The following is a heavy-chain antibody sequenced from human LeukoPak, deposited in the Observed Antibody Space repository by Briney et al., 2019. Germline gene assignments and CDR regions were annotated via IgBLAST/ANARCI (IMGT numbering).Heavy chain of an antibody. D-gene: IGHD6-19*01. Sequence: TGGSLRLSCAASGFTFSSYAMSWVRQAPGKGLEWVSAISGSGGSTYYADSVKGRFTISRDNSKNTLYLQMNSLRAEDTAVYYCAKDGIAVADKHYYFDYWGQGTLVTVSS. CDR1: GFTFSSYA. V-gene: IGHV3-23*01. CDR2: ISGSGGST. CDR3: AKDGIAVADKHYYFDY. J-gene: IGHJ4*02.